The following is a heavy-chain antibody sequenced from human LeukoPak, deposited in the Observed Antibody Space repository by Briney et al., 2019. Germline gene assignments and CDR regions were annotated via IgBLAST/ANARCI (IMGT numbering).Heavy chain of an antibody. CDR3: ARGAYYDSSGYLYN. J-gene: IGHJ4*02. Sequence: PGGSLRLSCAASGFTFSSYAMHWVRQAPGKGLEWVAVISYDGSNKYYADSVKGRFTISRDNSKNTLYLQMNSLRAEDTAVYYCARGAYYDSSGYLYNWGQGTLVTVSS. V-gene: IGHV3-30-3*01. D-gene: IGHD3-22*01. CDR2: ISYDGSNK. CDR1: GFTFSSYA.